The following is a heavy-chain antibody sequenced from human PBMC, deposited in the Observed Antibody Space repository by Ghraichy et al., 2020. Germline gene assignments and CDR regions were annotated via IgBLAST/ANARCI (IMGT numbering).Heavy chain of an antibody. Sequence: SETLSLTCTVSGDSISSRNSYWGWIRQPPGKGLEWIGGVYYSGSTSYNPSLNSRVTMSVDTSKSQFSLTLISVTAADTAVYYCARRPRMSPVTTKYWGQGILVTVSS. CDR1: GDSISSRNSY. D-gene: IGHD4-17*01. V-gene: IGHV4-39*01. CDR3: ARRPRMSPVTTKY. CDR2: VYYSGST. J-gene: IGHJ4*02.